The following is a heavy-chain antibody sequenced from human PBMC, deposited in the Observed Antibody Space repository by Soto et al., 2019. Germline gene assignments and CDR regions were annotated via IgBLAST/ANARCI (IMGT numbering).Heavy chain of an antibody. D-gene: IGHD2-8*01. CDR3: ARDRCTNGVCYAPSYY. J-gene: IGHJ4*02. V-gene: IGHV3-64*01. CDR2: ISSNGRST. Sequence: GGSLRLSCATSGFTFSTYAMHWVRQAPGKGLEYVSAISSNGRSTYYANSVKGRFTISRDNSKNTLYLQMDSLRAEDMAVYYCARDRCTNGVCYAPSYYWGQGTLVPVSS. CDR1: GFTFSTYA.